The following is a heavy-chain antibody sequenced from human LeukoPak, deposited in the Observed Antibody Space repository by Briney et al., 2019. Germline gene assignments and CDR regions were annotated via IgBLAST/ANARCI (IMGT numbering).Heavy chain of an antibody. D-gene: IGHD3-22*01. Sequence: ASVKVSCKXSGYTFTGYYMHWVRQPPGQGLEWMGRINPNSGGTNYAQKFQGRVTMTRDTSISTAYMELSRLRSDDTAVYYCARGEYYYDSRFDYWGQGTLVTVSS. CDR1: GYTFTGYY. CDR3: ARGEYYYDSRFDY. CDR2: INPNSGGT. V-gene: IGHV1-2*06. J-gene: IGHJ4*02.